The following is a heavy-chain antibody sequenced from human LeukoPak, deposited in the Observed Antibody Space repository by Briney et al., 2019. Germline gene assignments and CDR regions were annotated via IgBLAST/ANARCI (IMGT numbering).Heavy chain of an antibody. J-gene: IGHJ6*02. Sequence: GGSLRLSCEGSGFTFGDYRMNWVRQAPGKGLEWVSSISSSGGYIYYADSVRGRFTISRDNAKNSLYLQMNNLRAEDTAVYYCARVYDSSGYYAYYYGMDVWGQETTVTVSS. CDR1: GFTFGDYR. V-gene: IGHV3-21*01. CDR3: ARVYDSSGYYAYYYGMDV. D-gene: IGHD3-22*01. CDR2: ISSSGGYI.